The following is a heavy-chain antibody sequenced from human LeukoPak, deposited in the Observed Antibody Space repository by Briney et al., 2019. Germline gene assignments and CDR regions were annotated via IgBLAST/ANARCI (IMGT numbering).Heavy chain of an antibody. Sequence: ASVKVSCKASGYTFTSYGITWVRQAPGQGLEWVGWIAAYNGITNYAQKVQGRVSMTTDTSTSTAYMELRSLRSDDTAVYFCARASLHYYGSGSYGLDVWGQGTTVTVSS. V-gene: IGHV1-18*01. D-gene: IGHD3-10*01. CDR1: GYTFTSYG. CDR3: ARASLHYYGSGSYGLDV. J-gene: IGHJ6*02. CDR2: IAAYNGIT.